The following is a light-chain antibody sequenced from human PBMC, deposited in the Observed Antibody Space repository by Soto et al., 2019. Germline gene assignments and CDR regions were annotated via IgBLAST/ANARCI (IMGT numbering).Light chain of an antibody. CDR3: QQYGSSSFT. V-gene: IGKV3-20*01. Sequence: IVLSQSPGTMSLSPGERANLSCRASQSVSSSYLAWYQQKPGQAPRLPIYGASSRATGIPDRFSGSGSGTDFNLTISRLEAEDFAVYYCQQYGSSSFTFGQGTRLEIK. CDR1: QSVSSSY. J-gene: IGKJ5*01. CDR2: GAS.